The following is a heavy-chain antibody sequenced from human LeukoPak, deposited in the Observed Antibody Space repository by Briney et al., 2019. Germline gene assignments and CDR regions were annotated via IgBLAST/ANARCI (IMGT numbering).Heavy chain of an antibody. CDR2: IYHSGST. CDR1: GGSISSGGYS. CDR3: ASMVRGAAWYFDY. D-gene: IGHD3-10*01. J-gene: IGHJ4*02. V-gene: IGHV4-30-2*01. Sequence: SETLSLTCAVSGGSISSGGYSWSWIRQPPGKGLEWIGYIYHSGSTYYNPSLKSRVTISVDRSKNQFSLKLSSVTAADTAVYYCASMVRGAAWYFDYWGQGTLVTVSS.